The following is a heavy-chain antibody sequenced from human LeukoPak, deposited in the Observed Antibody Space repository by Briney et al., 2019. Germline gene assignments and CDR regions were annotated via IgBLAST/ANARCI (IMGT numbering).Heavy chain of an antibody. Sequence: PSGGSLRISCAASGFTFGGYGMPWVRPAPRKGLEWVGRTRDKAHSYTTEYAASVKGRFTISRDDSRNSLFLQMNSLKTEDTAVYYCARAREFGGRYNFDSWGQGTLVTVSS. V-gene: IGHV3-72*01. CDR2: TRDKAHSYTT. CDR3: ARAREFGGRYNFDS. CDR1: GFTFGGYG. D-gene: IGHD1-26*01. J-gene: IGHJ4*02.